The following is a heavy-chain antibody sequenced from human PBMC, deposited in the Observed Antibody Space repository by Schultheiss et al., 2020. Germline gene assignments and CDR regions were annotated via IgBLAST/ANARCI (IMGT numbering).Heavy chain of an antibody. D-gene: IGHD6-19*01. CDR2: ISGSGGST. V-gene: IGHV3-23*01. Sequence: GGSLRLSCAASGFTFSSYAMSWVRQAPGKGLEWVSAISGSGGSTYYADPVKGRFTISRDNSKNTLYLQMNSLRAEDTAVYYCAKVKRIAVAGDFDYWGQGTLVTVSS. CDR1: GFTFSSYA. CDR3: AKVKRIAVAGDFDY. J-gene: IGHJ4*02.